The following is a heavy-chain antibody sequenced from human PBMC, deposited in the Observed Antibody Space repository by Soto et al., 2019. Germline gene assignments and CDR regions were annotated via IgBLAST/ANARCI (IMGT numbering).Heavy chain of an antibody. CDR2: IGTAGDT. J-gene: IGHJ6*02. CDR1: GFTFSSYD. V-gene: IGHV3-13*01. Sequence: HPGGSLRLSCAASGFTFSSYDMHWVRQATGKGLEWVSAIGTAGDTYYPGSVKGRFTISRENAKNSLYLQMNSLRAEDTAVYYCARGPPGYYYYYGMDVWGQGTTVTVSS. CDR3: ARGPPGYYYYYGMDV.